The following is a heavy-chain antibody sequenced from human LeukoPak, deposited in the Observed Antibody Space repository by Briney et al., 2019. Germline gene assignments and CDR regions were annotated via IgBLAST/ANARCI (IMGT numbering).Heavy chain of an antibody. Sequence: GGSLRLSCAASGLTFSSYTINWVRQAPGKGLEWVSSISSSTSYIYYVDSVKGRLTISRDNAKSSLYLQMNSLRAEDTAIYYCARDPTPRYCSGGSCYTHYGMDVWGQGTTVTVSS. CDR2: ISSSTSYI. V-gene: IGHV3-21*01. CDR3: ARDPTPRYCSGGSCYTHYGMDV. CDR1: GLTFSSYT. J-gene: IGHJ6*02. D-gene: IGHD2-15*01.